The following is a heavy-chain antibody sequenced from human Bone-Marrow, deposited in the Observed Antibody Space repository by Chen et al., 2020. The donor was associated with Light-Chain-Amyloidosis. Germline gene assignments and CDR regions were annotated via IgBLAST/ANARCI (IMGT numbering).Heavy chain of an antibody. D-gene: IGHD2-21*01. V-gene: IGHV5-51*01. CDR3: ARRRDGYNFDY. Sequence: EVXXPGESLKISCKGSGYTFPNYWIGWVRQMPGKGLEWMGVIYPDDSDARYSPSFEGQVTISXXXXXXXXXXXXXXXXASXXXXYYCARRRDGYNFDYWGQGTLVTVSS. J-gene: IGHJ4*02. CDR1: GYTFPNYW. CDR2: IYPDDSDA.